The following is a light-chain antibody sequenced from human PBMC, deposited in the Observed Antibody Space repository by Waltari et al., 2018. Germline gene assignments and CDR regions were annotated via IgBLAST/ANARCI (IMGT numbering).Light chain of an antibody. Sequence: EIVMTQSPATLSVSPGERATLSCRASQGASSKLAWYQQKPGQPPRLLLYDTSVRAAGIPARFSGSGSGTEFTLTISSLQSDDFAVYYCQQYNNWPPWTFGQGTKVEIK. CDR1: QGASSK. J-gene: IGKJ1*01. CDR2: DTS. V-gene: IGKV3-15*01. CDR3: QQYNNWPPWT.